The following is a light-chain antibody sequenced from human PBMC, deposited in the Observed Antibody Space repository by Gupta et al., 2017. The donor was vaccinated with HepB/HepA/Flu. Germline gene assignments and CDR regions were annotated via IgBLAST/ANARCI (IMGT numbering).Light chain of an antibody. CDR1: NLGDKY. J-gene: IGLJ2*01. V-gene: IGLV3-1*01. CDR3: QVWDSFTVI. CDR2: QDT. Sequence: SYQLPQSPSVSVSPGQTASIPCSGDNLGDKYTSWYQKKPGQSPVLVMYQDTRRPSGIPERFSGSKSGSTATLIISGTQAMDEADFYCQVWDSFTVIFGGGTKLTVL.